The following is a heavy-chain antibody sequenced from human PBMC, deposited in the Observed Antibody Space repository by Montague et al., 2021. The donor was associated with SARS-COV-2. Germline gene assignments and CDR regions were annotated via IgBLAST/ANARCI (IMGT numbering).Heavy chain of an antibody. V-gene: IGHV4-39*01. CDR2: IYYSGST. CDR1: GGSISSSSYY. D-gene: IGHD2-15*01. Sequence: SETLSLTCTVSGGSISSSSYYWGWIRQPPGKGLEWIGSIYYSGSTYYNPSLKSRVTISVDMSKNQFSLKLSSVTAADTAVYYCARYRTYCSCASCCSRWFDPWGQGTLVTVSS. J-gene: IGHJ5*02. CDR3: ARYRTYCSCASCCSRWFDP.